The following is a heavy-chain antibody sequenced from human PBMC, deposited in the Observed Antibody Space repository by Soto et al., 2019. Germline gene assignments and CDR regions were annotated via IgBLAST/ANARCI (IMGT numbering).Heavy chain of an antibody. CDR2: VSGDNGHT. Sequence: QVQLVQSGAEVKKPGASVKVSFKASGYIFTTHGISWVRKAPGQGIEWMGWVSGDNGHTNYAQSLQGRVTMTTDTSTNTAYMELRSLRSDDTAVYYCARDLGYCRSGTCYREWFDPWGQGTLVTVSS. CDR1: GYIFTTHG. D-gene: IGHD2-15*01. J-gene: IGHJ5*02. CDR3: ARDLGYCRSGTCYREWFDP. V-gene: IGHV1-18*01.